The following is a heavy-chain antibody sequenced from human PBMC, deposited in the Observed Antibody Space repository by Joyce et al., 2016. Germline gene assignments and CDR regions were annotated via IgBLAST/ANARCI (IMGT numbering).Heavy chain of an antibody. J-gene: IGHJ6*02. CDR1: GCAFSNFT. D-gene: IGHD1-14*01. CDR2: IIPFFGAA. Sequence: QVLLVQSGATVKRPGSSLRVSCKSSGCAFSNFTVNWVRQAPGQRLEWMGGIIPFFGAAKYAEHFQGRVTLTADLSTRTAYMELSSLTSADTAVYYCARGGTSSDHYFFYTLDVWGPGTTVIVSS. V-gene: IGHV1-69*12. CDR3: ARGGTSSDHYFFYTLDV.